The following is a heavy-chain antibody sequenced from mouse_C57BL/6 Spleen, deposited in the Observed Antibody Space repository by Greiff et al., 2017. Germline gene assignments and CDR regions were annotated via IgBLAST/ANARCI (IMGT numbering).Heavy chain of an antibody. CDR1: GYAFSSYW. J-gene: IGHJ2*01. CDR3: ARGHTTVVATDYFDY. Sequence: QVQLQQSGAELVKPGASVKISCKASGYAFSSYWMNWVKQRPGKGLEWIGQLYPGDGDTNYNGKFKGKATLTADKSSSTAYMQLSSLTSEDSAVYFCARGHTTVVATDYFDYWGQGTTPTVSS. CDR2: LYPGDGDT. V-gene: IGHV1-80*01. D-gene: IGHD1-1*01.